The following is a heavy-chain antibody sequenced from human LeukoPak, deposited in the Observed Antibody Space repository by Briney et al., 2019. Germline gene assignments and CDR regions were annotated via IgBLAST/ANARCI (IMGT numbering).Heavy chain of an antibody. CDR2: INPNSGGT. D-gene: IGHD5-24*01. V-gene: IGHV1-2*06. CDR1: GYTFTGYY. Sequence: ASVKVSCKASGYTFTGYYMHWVRRAPGQGLEWMGRINPNSGGTNYAQKFQGRVTMTRDTSISTAYMEPSRLRSDDTAVYYCARGYVEMATMGQGYWGQGTLVTVSS. CDR3: ARGYVEMATMGQGY. J-gene: IGHJ4*02.